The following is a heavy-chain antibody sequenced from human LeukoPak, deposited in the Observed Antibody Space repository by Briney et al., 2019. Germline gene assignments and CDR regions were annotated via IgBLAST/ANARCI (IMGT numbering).Heavy chain of an antibody. V-gene: IGHV3-43D*03. CDR2: ISWDGGST. J-gene: IGHJ4*02. Sequence: PGGSLRLSCAASGFTFDDYAMHWVRQAPGKGLEWVSLISWDGGSTYYADSVKGRFTISRDNSKNSLYLQMNSLRAEDTALYYCAKDKGGSSSWSHFDYWGQGTLVTVSS. CDR1: GFTFDDYA. CDR3: AKDKGGSSSWSHFDY. D-gene: IGHD6-13*01.